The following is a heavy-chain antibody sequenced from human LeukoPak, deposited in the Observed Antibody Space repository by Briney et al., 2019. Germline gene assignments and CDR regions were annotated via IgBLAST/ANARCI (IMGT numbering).Heavy chain of an antibody. D-gene: IGHD1-26*01. J-gene: IGHJ6*03. V-gene: IGHV1-69*13. CDR1: GGTFSSYA. CDR3: ARVGATLLTGYMDV. Sequence: ASVKVSCKASGGTFSSYAISWVRQAPGQGLEWMGGIIPIFGTANYAQKFQGRVTITADESTSTAYMELSSLRSEDTAVYYCARVGATLLTGYMDVWGKGTTVTISS. CDR2: IIPIFGTA.